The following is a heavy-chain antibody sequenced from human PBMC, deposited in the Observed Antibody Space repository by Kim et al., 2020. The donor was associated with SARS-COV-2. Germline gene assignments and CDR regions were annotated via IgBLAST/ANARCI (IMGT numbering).Heavy chain of an antibody. CDR1: GGTFSSYA. CDR2: IIPIFGTA. V-gene: IGHV1-69*13. D-gene: IGHD3-3*01. Sequence: SVKVSCKASGGTFSSYAISWVRQAPGQGLEWMGGIIPIFGTANYAQKFQGRVTITADESTSTAYMELSSLRSEDTAVYYCARDIGGRWLLYEVGAFDIWGQGTMVTVSS. J-gene: IGHJ3*02. CDR3: ARDIGGRWLLYEVGAFDI.